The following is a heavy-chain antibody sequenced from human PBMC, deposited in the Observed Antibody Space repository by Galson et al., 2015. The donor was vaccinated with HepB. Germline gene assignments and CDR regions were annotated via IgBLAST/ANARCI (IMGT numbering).Heavy chain of an antibody. Sequence: SLRLSCAASGFTVSRNYMSWVRQAPGKGLEWVSVIYSGGSTYYADSVKGRFTISRHNSKNTLYLQMNSLRAEDTAVYYCARSTTAMAEYYYYYGMDVWGQGATVTVSS. CDR1: GFTVSRNY. CDR2: IYSGGST. D-gene: IGHD5-18*01. CDR3: ARSTTAMAEYYYYYGMDV. V-gene: IGHV3-53*04. J-gene: IGHJ6*02.